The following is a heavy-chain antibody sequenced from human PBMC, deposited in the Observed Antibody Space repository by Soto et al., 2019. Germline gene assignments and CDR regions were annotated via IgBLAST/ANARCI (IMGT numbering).Heavy chain of an antibody. Sequence: QVQLQESGPGLVKPSQTLSLTCTVSGGSISSGGYYWSWIRQHPGKGLEWIGYIYYSGSTYYNPSLQSRVTIXXDXSXXQFSLKLSSVTAADTAVYYCARCPPDYGDYGNFDYWGQGTLVTVSS. D-gene: IGHD4-17*01. J-gene: IGHJ4*02. V-gene: IGHV4-31*03. CDR2: IYYSGST. CDR1: GGSISSGGYY. CDR3: ARCPPDYGDYGNFDY.